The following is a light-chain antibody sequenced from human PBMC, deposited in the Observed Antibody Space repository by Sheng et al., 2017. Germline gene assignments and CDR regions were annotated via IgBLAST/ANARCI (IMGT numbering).Light chain of an antibody. CDR3: QQSYTIPRT. J-gene: IGKJ1*01. CDR1: QNISTY. V-gene: IGKV1-39*01. CDR2: AAA. Sequence: DIQMTQSPSSLSASVGDRVTITCRASQNISTYLNWYQQKPGKAPKLLIFAAATLQTGVPSRFTGGGSVTDFTLTITSLRPEDFATYYCQQSYTIPRTFGQ.